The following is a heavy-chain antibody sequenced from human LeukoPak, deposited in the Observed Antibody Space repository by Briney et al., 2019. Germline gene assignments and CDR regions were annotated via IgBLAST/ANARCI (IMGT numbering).Heavy chain of an antibody. Sequence: GGSLRLTCAASGFTFDDYAMHWVRQAPGKGLEWVSLISWDGGGTYYADTVKGRFTISRDNSKNSLYLQMNSLRAEDTALYYCAKDMAAYYYASGNIDYWGQGTLVTVSS. CDR2: ISWDGGGT. V-gene: IGHV3-43D*03. CDR1: GFTFDDYA. CDR3: AKDMAAYYYASGNIDY. J-gene: IGHJ4*02. D-gene: IGHD3-10*01.